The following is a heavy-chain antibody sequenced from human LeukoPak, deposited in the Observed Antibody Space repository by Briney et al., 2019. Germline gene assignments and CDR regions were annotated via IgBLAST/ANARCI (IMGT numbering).Heavy chain of an antibody. D-gene: IGHD2-21*02. V-gene: IGHV4-38-2*02. CDR1: GYSLGSGFY. CDR3: ARAVGTTSALFDF. CDR2: IYHSGST. Sequence: PSETLSLTCIVSGYSLGSGFYWGWIRQPPGKGLEWIGIIYHSGSTYYNPSLKSRVTISVDTSKNQFSLKLSSVTAADTAVYYCARAVGTTSALFDFWGQGTLVTVSS. J-gene: IGHJ4*02.